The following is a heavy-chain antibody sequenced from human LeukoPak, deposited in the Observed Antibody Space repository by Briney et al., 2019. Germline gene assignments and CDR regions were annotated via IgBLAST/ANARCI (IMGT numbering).Heavy chain of an antibody. Sequence: SETLSLTCTVSVGSISSYYWSWIRQPAGKGVEWIGRIYTSGSTNYNPCLKSRVTMSVDTSKNQFSLKLSSVTAADTAVYYCAREIAVAGESNFDYWGQGTLVTVSS. CDR2: IYTSGST. V-gene: IGHV4-4*07. D-gene: IGHD6-19*01. CDR3: AREIAVAGESNFDY. CDR1: VGSISSYY. J-gene: IGHJ4*02.